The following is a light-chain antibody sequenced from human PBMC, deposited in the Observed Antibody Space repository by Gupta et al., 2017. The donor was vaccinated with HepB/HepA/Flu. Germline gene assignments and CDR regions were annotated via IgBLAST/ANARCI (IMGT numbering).Light chain of an antibody. J-gene: IGLJ1*01. Sequence: QSVLTQPPSVSAAAGQRVTISCSGGSSNIGKSDVAWYQQLPGSAPKLLIYENYQRASGIPDRFSGSKSGTSATLGITGLQTGDEANYYCGAWDTSLKIYVFGTETGVTVL. CDR3: GAWDTSLKIYV. CDR1: SSNIGKSD. V-gene: IGLV1-51*01. CDR2: ENY.